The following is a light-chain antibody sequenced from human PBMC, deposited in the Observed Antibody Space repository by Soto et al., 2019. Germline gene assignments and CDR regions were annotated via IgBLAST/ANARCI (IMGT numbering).Light chain of an antibody. CDR2: AAS. V-gene: IGKV1-5*01. CDR3: QQYTNTNNPWM. J-gene: IGKJ1*01. CDR1: QSITTW. Sequence: DIQMTQSPSTLSASVGDRVVITCRASQSITTWLAWYQQKPAKAPKLLIYAASSLQSGVPSGFSGSGSGTDFTLTISSLQPDDSATYYCQQYTNTNNPWMFGQGTKVDIK.